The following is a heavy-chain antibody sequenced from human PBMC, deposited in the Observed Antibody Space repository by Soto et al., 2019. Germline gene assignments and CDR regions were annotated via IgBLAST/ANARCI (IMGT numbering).Heavy chain of an antibody. J-gene: IGHJ6*03. D-gene: IGHD4-4*01. V-gene: IGHV4-31*03. CDR3: AGGDYSGYYYMDV. CDR2: IYYRGST. Sequence: SETLSLTCTVSGGSISSGGYYWSWIRQHPGKGLEWIGYIYYRGSTYYNPSLKSRVTISVDTSKSQFSLKLSSVTAADTAVYYCAGGDYSGYYYMDVWGKGTTVTVSS. CDR1: GGSISSGGYY.